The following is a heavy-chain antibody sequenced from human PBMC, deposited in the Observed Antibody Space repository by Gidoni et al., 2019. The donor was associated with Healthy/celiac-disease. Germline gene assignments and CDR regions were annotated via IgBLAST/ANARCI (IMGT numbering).Heavy chain of an antibody. Sequence: QVQLVESGGGLVKPGGYLRPSWAASGFTFSDYYMSWIRQAPGKGLEWFSYISSIGGTIYYADSVKGRFTISRDNANNSLYRQMNSLRAEDTAVYYCARVYDSSGYYFDYWGQGTLVTVSS. CDR1: GFTFSDYY. D-gene: IGHD3-22*01. CDR2: ISSIGGTI. J-gene: IGHJ4*02. CDR3: ARVYDSSGYYFDY. V-gene: IGHV3-11*01.